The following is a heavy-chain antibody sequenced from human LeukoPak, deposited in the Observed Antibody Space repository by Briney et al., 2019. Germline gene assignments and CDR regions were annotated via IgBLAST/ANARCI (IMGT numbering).Heavy chain of an antibody. Sequence: ASVKVSCKPSGYTFTTYDINWVRQAPGQGLEWMGRISAYNGHTNYGQKLQGRVTMTTDTSTSTAYMELRSLRSDDTAVYYCARVGSVTRSFDYWGQGTLVTVSS. CDR1: GYTFTTYD. V-gene: IGHV1-18*01. CDR3: ARVGSVTRSFDY. J-gene: IGHJ4*02. D-gene: IGHD4-23*01. CDR2: ISAYNGHT.